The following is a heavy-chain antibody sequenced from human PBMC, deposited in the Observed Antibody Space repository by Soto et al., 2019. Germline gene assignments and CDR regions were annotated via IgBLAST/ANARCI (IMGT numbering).Heavy chain of an antibody. Sequence: PGGSLRLSCAASGFTLSTYWMTWVRQAPGKGLEWVANINQDGSVKYYVDSVKGRFTISRDNAKNSLYLQMSSLRVEDTAIYFCARAIAAASSYWGQGTLVTVSS. CDR3: ARAIAAASSY. D-gene: IGHD6-6*01. CDR2: INQDGSVK. CDR1: GFTLSTYW. V-gene: IGHV3-7*01. J-gene: IGHJ4*02.